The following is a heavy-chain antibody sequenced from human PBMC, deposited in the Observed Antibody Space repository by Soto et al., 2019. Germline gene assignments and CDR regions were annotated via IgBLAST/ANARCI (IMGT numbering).Heavy chain of an antibody. CDR1: GGTFSSYA. CDR3: ARAFSFYYYGMDV. CDR2: IIPIFSTA. V-gene: IGHV1-69*13. J-gene: IGHJ6*02. Sequence: ASVKVSCKASGGTFSSYAISWVRQAPGQGLEWMGGIIPIFSTANYAQKFQGRVTITADESTSTAYMELSSLRSEDTAVYYCARAFSFYYYGMDVWGQGTTVTVSS.